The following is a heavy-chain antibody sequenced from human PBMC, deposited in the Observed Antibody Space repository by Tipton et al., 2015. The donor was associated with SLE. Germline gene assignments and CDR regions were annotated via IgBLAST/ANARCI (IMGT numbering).Heavy chain of an antibody. J-gene: IGHJ3*02. Sequence: QLVQSGAEVKKPGESLKISCKGSGYSFTSYWIGWVRQMPGKGLEWMGIIYPGDSDTRYSPSFQGQVTISADKSISTAYLQWSSLKASDTAMYYCARPRYSSSWYRTWDAFDIWGQGTMVTVSS. D-gene: IGHD6-13*01. CDR1: GYSFTSYW. CDR2: IYPGDSDT. CDR3: ARPRYSSSWYRTWDAFDI. V-gene: IGHV5-51*01.